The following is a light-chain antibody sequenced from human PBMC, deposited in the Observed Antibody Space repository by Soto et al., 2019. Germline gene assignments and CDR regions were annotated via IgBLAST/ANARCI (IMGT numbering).Light chain of an antibody. CDR1: QSVSSY. Sequence: EIVLTQSPATLSLSPGERATLSCRASQSVSSYLAWYHLKPGQAPRLLIYGASNRATGIPERFSGSGSGTDFTLTISRLEPQDSAIYYCQQYVISVTFGQGTRLEIK. J-gene: IGKJ5*01. CDR2: GAS. CDR3: QQYVISVT. V-gene: IGKV3-20*01.